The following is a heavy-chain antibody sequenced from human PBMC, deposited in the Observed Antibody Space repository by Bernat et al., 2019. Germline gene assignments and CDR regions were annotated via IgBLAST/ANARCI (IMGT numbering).Heavy chain of an antibody. CDR3: ANLARDSNGYYYYFDY. Sequence: QITLKESGPTLVKPTQTLTLTCTFSGFSLSTSGVGVGWIRQPPGKALEWLAIIYWDDDKRYSPSLKSRLTIAKDTPKNRVVLRMTNMDPVDTATFYCANLARDSNGYYYYFDYWGQGTLVTVSS. CDR2: IYWDDDK. CDR1: GFSLSTSGVG. J-gene: IGHJ4*02. D-gene: IGHD3-22*01. V-gene: IGHV2-5*02.